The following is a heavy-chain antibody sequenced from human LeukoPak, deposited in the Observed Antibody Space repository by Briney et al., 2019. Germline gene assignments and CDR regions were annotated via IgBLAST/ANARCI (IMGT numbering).Heavy chain of an antibody. CDR2: INARGDT. CDR1: GWSFNDYY. Sequence: SETLSLTCAVYGWSFNDYYWNWIRQPPGKGLGWIGEINARGDTNYNPSLKSRVTISVDTSKKQFSLRLTTMIAADTALYYCARGQVPAARGYNWFDPWGQGTLVTVSS. J-gene: IGHJ5*02. D-gene: IGHD2-2*01. V-gene: IGHV4-34*01. CDR3: ARGQVPAARGYNWFDP.